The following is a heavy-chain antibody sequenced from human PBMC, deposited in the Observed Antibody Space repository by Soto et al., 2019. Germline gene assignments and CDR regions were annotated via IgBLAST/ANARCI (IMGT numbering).Heavy chain of an antibody. CDR3: ASSPPMVRGVINWFDP. Sequence: PSETLSLTCTVSGGSISSYYWSWIRQPPGKGLEWIGYIYYSGSTNYNPSLKSRVTISVDTSKNQFSLKLSSVTVADTAVYYCASSPPMVRGVINWFDPWGQGTLVTVSS. V-gene: IGHV4-59*08. J-gene: IGHJ5*02. D-gene: IGHD3-10*01. CDR1: GGSISSYY. CDR2: IYYSGST.